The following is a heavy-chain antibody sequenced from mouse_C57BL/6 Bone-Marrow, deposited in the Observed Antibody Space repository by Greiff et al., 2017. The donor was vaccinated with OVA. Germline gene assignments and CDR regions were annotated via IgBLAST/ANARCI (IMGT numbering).Heavy chain of an antibody. V-gene: IGHV5-6*01. J-gene: IGHJ2*01. CDR2: ISSGGSYT. CDR3: ARHYYGSSYY. Sequence: EVQVLESGGDLVKPGGSLKLSCAASGFTFSSYGMSWVRQTPDKRLEWVATISSGGSYTYYPDSVQGLFTISRDNAKKTLYLQRSSLKSEETAMYYCARHYYGSSYYWGQGTTLTVSA. CDR1: GFTFSSYG. D-gene: IGHD1-1*01.